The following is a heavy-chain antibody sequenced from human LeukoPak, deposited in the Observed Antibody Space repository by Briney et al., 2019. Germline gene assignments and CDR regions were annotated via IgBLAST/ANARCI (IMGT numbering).Heavy chain of an antibody. CDR1: GGSFSNYY. J-gene: IGHJ4*02. Sequence: SETLSLTCAVYGGSFSNYYWSWIRQPPGEGLEWIGEINHSGSTNYNPSLKSRVTISVDTSKNQFSLKLSSVTAADTAVYYCARHRGWFLYGADYWGQGTLVTVSS. CDR2: INHSGST. V-gene: IGHV4-34*01. CDR3: ARHRGWFLYGADY. D-gene: IGHD3-9*01.